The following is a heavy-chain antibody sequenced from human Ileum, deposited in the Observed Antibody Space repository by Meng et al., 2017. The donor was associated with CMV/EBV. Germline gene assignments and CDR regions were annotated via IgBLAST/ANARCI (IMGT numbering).Heavy chain of an antibody. J-gene: IGHJ4*02. D-gene: IGHD2-2*01. CDR1: GGSFSGYY. CDR2: INHLGNT. Sequence: SETLSLTCAVHGGSFSGYYWGWIRQPPGEGLEWIGEINHLGNTNYNPSLKSRVTISVDTSKNQFSLKLNSVTAADTAVYYCVRGQDIVIVRYFDDWGQGTLVTVSS. CDR3: VRGQDIVIVRYFDD. V-gene: IGHV4-34*01.